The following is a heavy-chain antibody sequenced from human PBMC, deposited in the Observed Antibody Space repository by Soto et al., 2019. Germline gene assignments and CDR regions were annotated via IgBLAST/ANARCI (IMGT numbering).Heavy chain of an antibody. V-gene: IGHV1-69*13. CDR3: ASNQYYYDSSGPPESAFDI. J-gene: IGHJ3*02. Sequence: GASVKVSCKASGGTFSSYAISWVRQAPGQGLEWMGGIIPIFGTANYAQKFQGRVTITADESTSTAYMELSSLRSEDTAVYYCASNQYYYDSSGPPESAFDIWGQGTMVTVSS. CDR2: IIPIFGTA. D-gene: IGHD3-22*01. CDR1: GGTFSSYA.